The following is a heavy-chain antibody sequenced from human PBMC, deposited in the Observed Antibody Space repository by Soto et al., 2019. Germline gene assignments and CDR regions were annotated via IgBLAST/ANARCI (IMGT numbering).Heavy chain of an antibody. CDR1: GGSVSSGSYY. Sequence: QVQLQESGPGLVKPSETLSLTCTVSGGSVSSGSYYWSWIRQPPGKGLEWIGYIYYSGSTNYNPSLKSRVTISVDTSKNQFSLKLSSVTAADTAVYYCARKADTAMVNPYFDYWGQGTLVTVSS. J-gene: IGHJ4*02. V-gene: IGHV4-61*01. CDR3: ARKADTAMVNPYFDY. CDR2: IYYSGST. D-gene: IGHD5-18*01.